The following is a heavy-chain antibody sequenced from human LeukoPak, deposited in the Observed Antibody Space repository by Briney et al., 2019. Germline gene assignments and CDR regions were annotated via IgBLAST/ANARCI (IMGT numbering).Heavy chain of an antibody. CDR2: SFYSGST. CDR3: ARGTGNWNYGV. D-gene: IGHD1-7*01. J-gene: IGHJ4*02. CDR1: GASINSHY. V-gene: IGHV4-59*11. Sequence: SETLSLTCTVSGASINSHYWSWIRQPPGKGLEWIGHSFYSGSTNYSPSLKSRVTISVDRPNRKVSLRLKSVSAADTAIYYCARGTGNWNYGVWGRGTLIIVSS.